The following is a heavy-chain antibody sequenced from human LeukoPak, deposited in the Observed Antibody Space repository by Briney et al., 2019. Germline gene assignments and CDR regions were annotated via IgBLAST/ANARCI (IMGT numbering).Heavy chain of an antibody. CDR1: GGSFSGYY. D-gene: IGHD5-18*01. CDR2: INHSGST. J-gene: IGHJ4*02. Sequence: SETLSLTCAVYGGSFSGYYWSWIRQPPGKGLEWIGEINHSGSTNYNPSLKSRVTISVDTSKNQFSLKLSSVTAADTAVYYCARRADTATNFDYWGQGTLVTVSS. V-gene: IGHV4-34*01. CDR3: ARRADTATNFDY.